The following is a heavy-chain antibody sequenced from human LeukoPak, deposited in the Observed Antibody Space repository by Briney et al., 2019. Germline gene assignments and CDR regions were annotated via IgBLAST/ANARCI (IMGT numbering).Heavy chain of an antibody. CDR1: GYTFTSYY. V-gene: IGHV1-46*01. Sequence: ASVKVSCKASGYTFTSYYMHWVRQAPGQGLEWMGIINPSGGSTSYAQKFQGRVTMTRDTSTSTVYMELSSLRSEDTAVYYCARGGSYDSSGYYFRDAFDIWGQGTMVTVSS. D-gene: IGHD3-22*01. CDR3: ARGGSYDSSGYYFRDAFDI. CDR2: INPSGGST. J-gene: IGHJ3*02.